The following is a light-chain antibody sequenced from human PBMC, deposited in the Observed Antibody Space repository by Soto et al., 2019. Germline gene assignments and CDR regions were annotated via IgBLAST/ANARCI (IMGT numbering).Light chain of an antibody. Sequence: EILFTHSPATLPSFPRDRVTLSCRASQYINTRLAWYQHRPGQAPRLLIYQTSIRAAGIPARFSASGTGTDFTLTISSLQSEDFAVYYCQHYNNWLGTFGGGTKVDI. CDR1: QYINTR. CDR2: QTS. J-gene: IGKJ4*01. CDR3: QHYNNWLGT. V-gene: IGKV3D-15*01.